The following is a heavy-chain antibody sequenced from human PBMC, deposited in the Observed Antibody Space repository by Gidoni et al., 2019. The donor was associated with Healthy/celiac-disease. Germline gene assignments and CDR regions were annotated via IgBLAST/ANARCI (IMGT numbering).Heavy chain of an antibody. Sequence: QVQLVQSGAEVKKPGASVKISCKACGYTFTGNSMHWGRQAPGQGLDWMGWINPNSGVTNYAQKFQSRVTMTRDKSSSTAYMELSMLRSDDTAVYYCARDWTYKGMDVWGQGTTVTVSS. D-gene: IGHD1-20*01. CDR2: INPNSGVT. CDR3: ARDWTYKGMDV. CDR1: GYTFTGNS. V-gene: IGHV1-2*02. J-gene: IGHJ6*02.